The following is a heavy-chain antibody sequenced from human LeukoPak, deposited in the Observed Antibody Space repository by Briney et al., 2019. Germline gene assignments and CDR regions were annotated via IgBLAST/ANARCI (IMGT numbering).Heavy chain of an antibody. J-gene: IGHJ5*02. Sequence: GESLKISCKGSGYTFTSYWIACVRQMPGKGLEWMGIIYPGDSDTRYSPSFQGQVTISADKSITTAYLQWSSLRASDTAMYYCARLYYYDTSGYPHNWFDPWGQGTLVTVSS. V-gene: IGHV5-51*01. CDR2: IYPGDSDT. CDR1: GYTFTSYW. D-gene: IGHD3-22*01. CDR3: ARLYYYDTSGYPHNWFDP.